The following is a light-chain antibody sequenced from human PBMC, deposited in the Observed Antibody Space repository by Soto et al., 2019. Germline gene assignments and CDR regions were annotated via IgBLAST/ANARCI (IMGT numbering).Light chain of an antibody. CDR2: ETS. CDR3: QQSYNIPIT. J-gene: IGKJ5*01. CDR1: QNISSY. Sequence: IQMTQSPTSLSASVGDRVTITCRASQNISSYLNWYQQKPGTAPKLLIEETSSLQSGVPSRFSGSGSGTAFTLIITSLQPEDLATYYCQQSYNIPITFGQGTRLEIK. V-gene: IGKV1-39*01.